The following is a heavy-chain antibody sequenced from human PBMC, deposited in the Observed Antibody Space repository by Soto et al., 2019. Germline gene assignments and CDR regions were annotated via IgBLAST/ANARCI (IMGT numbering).Heavy chain of an antibody. CDR3: AREALLDPYYYYYMDV. V-gene: IGHV1-8*02. J-gene: IGHJ6*03. CDR2: MNPNSGNT. CDR1: GYTFTSYD. D-gene: IGHD3-3*01. Sequence: ASVQVSCKSSGYTFTSYDINWVRQATGQGLEWMGWMNPNSGNTGYAQKFQGRVTMTRNTSISTVYMELSSLRSEDTAVYYCAREALLDPYYYYYMDVWGKGTTVTVSS.